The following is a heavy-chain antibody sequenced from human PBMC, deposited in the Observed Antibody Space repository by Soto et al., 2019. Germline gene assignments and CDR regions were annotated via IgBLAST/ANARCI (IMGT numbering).Heavy chain of an antibody. D-gene: IGHD3-22*01. CDR2: IYHTGNT. CDR3: ARMGDSSGYHYFDY. V-gene: IGHV4-38-2*01. J-gene: IGHJ4*02. CDR1: SYSITSGYY. Sequence: QVRLQESGPGLVKPSETLSLTCAVSSYSITSGYYWDWIRQSPGKGLEWIVSIYHTGNTYYNPSLKSRLTISVDTSKNQFSLKLSSVTAADTAVYYCARMGDSSGYHYFDYWGQGALVTVSS.